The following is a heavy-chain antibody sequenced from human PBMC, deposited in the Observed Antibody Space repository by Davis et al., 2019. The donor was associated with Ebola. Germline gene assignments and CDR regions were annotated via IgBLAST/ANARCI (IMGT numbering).Heavy chain of an antibody. Sequence: GESLKISCAASGFTFKTYNMNWVRQAPGKGLEWVSFIGGSRSHIYYADSVKGRFSISRDNAKNSLYLQMNSLRAEDTAVYYCARVGSDSSGLDYWGQGTLVTVSS. CDR1: GFTFKTYN. J-gene: IGHJ4*02. V-gene: IGHV3-21*04. CDR2: IGGSRSHI. CDR3: ARVGSDSSGLDY. D-gene: IGHD3-22*01.